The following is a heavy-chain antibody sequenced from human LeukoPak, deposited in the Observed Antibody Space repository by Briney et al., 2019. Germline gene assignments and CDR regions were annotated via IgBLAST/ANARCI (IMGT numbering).Heavy chain of an antibody. J-gene: IGHJ4*02. CDR2: ISYDGSNK. D-gene: IGHD6-19*01. CDR1: GFTFSSYA. Sequence: GGSLRLSCAASGFTFSSYAMHWVRQAPGEGLEWVAVISYDGSNKYYADSVKGRFTISRDNAKNSLYLQMNSLRAEDTALYYCAKDSSGWFDYWGQGTLVTVSS. CDR3: AKDSSGWFDY. V-gene: IGHV3-30-3*01.